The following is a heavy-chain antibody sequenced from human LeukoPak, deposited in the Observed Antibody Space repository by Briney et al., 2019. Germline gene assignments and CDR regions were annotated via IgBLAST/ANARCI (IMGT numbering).Heavy chain of an antibody. V-gene: IGHV1-24*01. CDR3: ATWQQLAYDYYYGMDV. CDR2: FDPEDGET. J-gene: IGHJ6*02. Sequence: GASVKVSCKVSGYTHTELSMHWVRQAPGKGLEWMGGFDPEDGETIYAQKFQGRVTMTEDTSTDTAYMELSSLRSEDTAVYYCATWQQLAYDYYYGMDVWGQGTTVTVSS. CDR1: GYTHTELS. D-gene: IGHD6-13*01.